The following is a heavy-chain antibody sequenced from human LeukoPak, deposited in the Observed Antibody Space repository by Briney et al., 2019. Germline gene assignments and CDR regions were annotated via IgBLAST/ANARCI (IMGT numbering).Heavy chain of an antibody. CDR2: ISGSGGST. V-gene: IGHV3-23*01. D-gene: IGHD3-9*01. J-gene: IGHJ4*02. CDR3: AKDLDSAFDY. CDR1: GFTFSSYA. Sequence: PGGSLRLSCAASGFTFSSYAMSWVRRAPGKGLEWVSAISGSGGSTYYADSVKGRFTISRDNSKNTLCLQMNSLRAEDTAVYYCAKDLDSAFDYWGQGTLVTVSS.